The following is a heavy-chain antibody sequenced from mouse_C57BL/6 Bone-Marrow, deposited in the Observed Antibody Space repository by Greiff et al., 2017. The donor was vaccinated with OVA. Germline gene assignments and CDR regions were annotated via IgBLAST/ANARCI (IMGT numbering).Heavy chain of an antibody. Sequence: EVQLQQSGAELVRPGASVKLSCTASGFNIKDDYMHWVKQRPEQGLEWIGWIDPENGDTEYASKFQGKATITADTSSNTAYLQLSSLTSEDTAVYYCTTERGSLYFDYWGQGTTLTVSS. J-gene: IGHJ2*01. CDR2: IDPENGDT. CDR3: TTERGSLYFDY. CDR1: GFNIKDDY. V-gene: IGHV14-4*01. D-gene: IGHD1-3*01.